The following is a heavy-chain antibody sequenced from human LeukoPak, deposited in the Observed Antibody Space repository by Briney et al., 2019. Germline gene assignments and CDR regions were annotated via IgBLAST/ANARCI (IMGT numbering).Heavy chain of an antibody. CDR3: VRDNNGDY. CDR1: GFTFSNYA. D-gene: IGHD1/OR15-1a*01. V-gene: IGHV3-30-3*01. J-gene: IGHJ4*02. Sequence: GGSLRLSCAASGFTFSNYAMLWVRQAPGKGLEWVAVIPYDESIKYYADSVEGRFTISRDNSKNTLYLQMNSLRVEDTAAYYCVRDNNGDYWGQGTLVTVSS. CDR2: IPYDESIK.